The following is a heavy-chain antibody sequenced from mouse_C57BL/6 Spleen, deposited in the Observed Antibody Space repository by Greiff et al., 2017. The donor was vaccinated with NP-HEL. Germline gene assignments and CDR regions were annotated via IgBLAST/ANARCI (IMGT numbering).Heavy chain of an antibody. Sequence: QVQLQQSGAELVRPGSSVKLSCKASGYTFTSYWMHWVKQRPIQGLEWIGNIDPSDSETHYNQKFKDKATLTVDKSSSTAYMQLSSLTSEDSAVYYCARFITTVVGYFDVWGTGTTVTVSS. V-gene: IGHV1-52*01. D-gene: IGHD1-1*01. CDR3: ARFITTVVGYFDV. CDR2: IDPSDSET. J-gene: IGHJ1*03. CDR1: GYTFTSYW.